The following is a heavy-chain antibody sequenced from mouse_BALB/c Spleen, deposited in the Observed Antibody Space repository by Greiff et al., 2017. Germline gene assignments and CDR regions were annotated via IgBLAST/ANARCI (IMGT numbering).Heavy chain of an antibody. Sequence: EVQLVESGPGLVKPSQSLSLTCTVTGYSITSDYAWNWIRQFPGNKLEWMGYISYSGSTSYNPSLKSRISITRDTSKNQFFLQLNSVTTEDTATYYCARFSTRYGFAYWGQGTLVTVSA. CDR2: ISYSGST. CDR3: ARFSTRYGFAY. CDR1: GYSITSDYA. V-gene: IGHV3-2*02. D-gene: IGHD1-1*02. J-gene: IGHJ3*01.